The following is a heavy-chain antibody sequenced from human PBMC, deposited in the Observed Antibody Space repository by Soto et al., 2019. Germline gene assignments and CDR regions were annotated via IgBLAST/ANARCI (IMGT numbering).Heavy chain of an antibody. V-gene: IGHV3-23*01. Sequence: PGGSLRLSCAASGFTFSSYGMSWVRQAPGKGLEWVSTISGSGGSTYYADSVKGRFTISRDNAENSLYLQMNSLRAEGTGLYYCARDQDYYDLYYHGMDVWGQGTTVTVSS. CDR1: GFTFSSYG. J-gene: IGHJ6*02. CDR2: ISGSGGST. D-gene: IGHD3-22*01. CDR3: ARDQDYYDLYYHGMDV.